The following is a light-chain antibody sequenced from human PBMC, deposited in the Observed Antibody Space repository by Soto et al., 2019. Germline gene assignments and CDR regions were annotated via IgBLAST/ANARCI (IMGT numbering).Light chain of an antibody. V-gene: IGLV2-11*01. J-gene: IGLJ1*01. Sequence: QSALTQPRSVSGSPGQSVTISCTGTSSDVGTYDFVSWYQQHPGKAPRLMIFDVSERPSGVPDRFSGSKSGNTASLTISGLQDEDEADYYCCSYAGSATYVFGTGTKLTVL. CDR1: SSDVGTYDF. CDR3: CSYAGSATYV. CDR2: DVS.